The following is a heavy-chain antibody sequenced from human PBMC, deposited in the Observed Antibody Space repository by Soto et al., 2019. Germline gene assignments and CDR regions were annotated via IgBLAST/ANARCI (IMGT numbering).Heavy chain of an antibody. CDR2: IHNSGGA. Sequence: QVQLQESGPGLVKPSQTLSLTCTVSGGSINSGDYYWSWIRQPPGKGLEWIGYIHNSGGAYYNPSLKSRVTLLIAMSKNQFSLQVNSVTAADTAVYFCARASVVATAVDYCGQGTLVTVSS. CDR3: ARASVVATAVDY. D-gene: IGHD2-21*02. J-gene: IGHJ4*02. V-gene: IGHV4-30-4*01. CDR1: GGSINSGDYY.